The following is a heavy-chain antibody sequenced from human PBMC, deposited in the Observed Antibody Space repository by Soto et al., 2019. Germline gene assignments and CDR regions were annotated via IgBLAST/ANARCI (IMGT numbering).Heavy chain of an antibody. CDR3: ARPLEAYGDYRSLVFNY. D-gene: IGHD4-17*01. CDR2: IYPGDSDT. V-gene: IGHV5-51*01. J-gene: IGHJ4*02. CDR1: GYSFTSYW. Sequence: GESLKISCKGSGYSFTSYWIGWVRQMPGKGLEWMGIIYPGDSDTRYSPSFQGQVTISADKSISTAYLQWSSLKASDTAMYYCARPLEAYGDYRSLVFNYWGQGTLVTVSS.